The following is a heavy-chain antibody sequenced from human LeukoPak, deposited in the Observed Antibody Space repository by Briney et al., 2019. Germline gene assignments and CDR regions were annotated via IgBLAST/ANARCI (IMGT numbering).Heavy chain of an antibody. CDR2: INSDGSST. J-gene: IGHJ6*02. V-gene: IGHV3-74*01. Sequence: PGGSLRLSCAASGFTFSSYWMHWVRQAPGKGLVWVSRINSDGSSTGYADSVKGRFTISRDNAKNTLYLQMNSLRAEDTAVYYCARGQQLGAYGMDVWGQGTTVTVSS. CDR1: GFTFSSYW. CDR3: ARGQQLGAYGMDV. D-gene: IGHD6-13*01.